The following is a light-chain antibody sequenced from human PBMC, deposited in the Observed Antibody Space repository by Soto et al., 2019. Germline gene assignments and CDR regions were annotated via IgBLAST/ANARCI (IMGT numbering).Light chain of an antibody. V-gene: IGLV2-11*01. CDR1: SSDVGGYNY. Sequence: QSALTQPRSVSGSPGQSVTISCTGTSSDVGGYNYVSWYQQHPGKAPNLMIYDVSKRPSGVPDRFSGSKSGNTASLTISGLQAEDEDDYYCCSYAGSYTSDVVFGGGTKLTVL. CDR2: DVS. J-gene: IGLJ2*01. CDR3: CSYAGSYTSDVV.